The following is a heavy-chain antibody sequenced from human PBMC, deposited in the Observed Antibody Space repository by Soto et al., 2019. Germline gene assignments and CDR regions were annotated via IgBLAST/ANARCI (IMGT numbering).Heavy chain of an antibody. V-gene: IGHV3-73*02. CDR1: GFTFSGSA. CDR3: TPGGALLEYCSGGSCLA. J-gene: IGHJ5*02. CDR2: IRSKANSYAT. D-gene: IGHD2-15*01. Sequence: EVQLVESGGGLVQPGGSLKLSCAASGFTFSGSAMHWVRQASGKGLEWVGRIRSKANSYATAYAASVKGRFTISRDDSKNTAYLQMNSLKTEDTAVYYCTPGGALLEYCSGGSCLAWGQGTLVTVSS.